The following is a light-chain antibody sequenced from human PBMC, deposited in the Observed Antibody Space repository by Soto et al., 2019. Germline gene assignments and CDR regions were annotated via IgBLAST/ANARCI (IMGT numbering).Light chain of an antibody. V-gene: IGKV3-11*01. Sequence: EIVFTQSPATLSSFPGDRVTLSCRASQCINTRLAWYQHRPGQAPRLLIYQTSIRAAGIPARFSASGSGTDFTLTISDVQPEDCARYYCHQRQSWPRTFGQGTKVDI. J-gene: IGKJ1*01. CDR1: QCINTR. CDR2: QTS. CDR3: HQRQSWPRT.